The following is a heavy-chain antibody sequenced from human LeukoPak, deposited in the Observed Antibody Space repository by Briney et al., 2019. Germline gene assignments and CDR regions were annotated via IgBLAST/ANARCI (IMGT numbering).Heavy chain of an antibody. V-gene: IGHV4-39*07. CDR1: GGSISTITYY. CDR3: ARLYGNYQNYFDY. CDR2: MYYRGNT. Sequence: SETLSLTCTVSGGSISTITYYWGWIRQPPGKGLEWVGHMYYRGNTFYNPSLKSRVTISVDTSKNQFSLKLRTVTAADTAVYYCARLYGNYQNYFDYWGQGTLVTVSS. D-gene: IGHD1-7*01. J-gene: IGHJ4*02.